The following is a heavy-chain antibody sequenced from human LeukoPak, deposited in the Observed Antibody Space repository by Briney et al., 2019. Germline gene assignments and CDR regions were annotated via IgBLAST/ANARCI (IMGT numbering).Heavy chain of an antibody. Sequence: PGGSLRLSCAASGFTFSNYWMHWVRQAPGKGLVWVSRINGDGRSTTYGDSVKGRFTISRDNSKNTLYLQMNSLRAEDTAVYYCAKEKVTAAGPFDYWGQGTLVTVSS. CDR2: INGDGRST. CDR3: AKEKVTAAGPFDY. D-gene: IGHD6-13*01. V-gene: IGHV3-74*01. CDR1: GFTFSNYW. J-gene: IGHJ4*02.